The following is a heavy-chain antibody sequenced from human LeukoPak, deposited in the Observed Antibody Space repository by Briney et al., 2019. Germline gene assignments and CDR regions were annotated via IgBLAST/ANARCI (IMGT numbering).Heavy chain of an antibody. CDR1: GGSISSYY. Sequence: SETLSLTCTVSGGSISSYYWSWIRQPPGKGLEWIGYIYYSGSTNYNPSLKSRVTISVDTSKNQFSLKLSSVTAADTAVYYCARGHFRYSSGWYRGGPYYYMDVWGKGTTVTVSS. D-gene: IGHD6-19*01. CDR3: ARGHFRYSSGWYRGGPYYYMDV. J-gene: IGHJ6*03. V-gene: IGHV4-59*01. CDR2: IYYSGST.